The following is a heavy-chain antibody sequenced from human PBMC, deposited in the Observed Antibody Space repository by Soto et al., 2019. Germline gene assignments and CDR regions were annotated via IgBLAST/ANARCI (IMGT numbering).Heavy chain of an antibody. V-gene: IGHV3-23*01. Sequence: EVQLLESGGGLVQPGGSLRLSCAASGFTFSSYAMSWVRQAPGKGLEWVSAISGSGGSTYYADSVKGRFTISRDNSKNTLYLQMNSLKAEDTAVYYCAKIVGATQGNVRGVYYYYGMDVWGQGTTVTVSS. CDR3: AKIVGATQGNVRGVYYYYGMDV. CDR1: GFTFSSYA. J-gene: IGHJ6*02. D-gene: IGHD1-26*01. CDR2: ISGSGGST.